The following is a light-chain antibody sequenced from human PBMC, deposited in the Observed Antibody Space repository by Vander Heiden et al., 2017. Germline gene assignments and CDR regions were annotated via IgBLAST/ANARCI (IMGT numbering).Light chain of an antibody. V-gene: IGLV3-21*02. Sequence: YELTPPPSVSVAPRETATITCGGKNVGRKSVSWYQQRPGQAPVLVVFEDSDRPSGIPERFSGSNSGNTATLTITRVEAGDEADYFCQVWDRSSDHYVFGIGTKVTVL. CDR3: QVWDRSSDHYV. J-gene: IGLJ1*01. CDR1: NVGRKS. CDR2: EDS.